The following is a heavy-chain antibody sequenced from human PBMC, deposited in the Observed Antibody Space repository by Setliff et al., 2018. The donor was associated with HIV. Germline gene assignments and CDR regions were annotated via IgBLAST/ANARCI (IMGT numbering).Heavy chain of an antibody. CDR3: VRHPREEPQRNYKFDS. V-gene: IGHV4-4*09. CDR1: GGSLSGDY. Sequence: PSETLSLTCTVSGGSLSGDYWSWIRQSPGKGLEWIGYIHTRGSISYIPSLRTRATVSLDTSKNQFFLRLTSVTAADTAIYYCVRHPREEPQRNYKFDSWGQGMLVTVSS. J-gene: IGHJ4*02. CDR2: IHTRGSI. D-gene: IGHD1-7*01.